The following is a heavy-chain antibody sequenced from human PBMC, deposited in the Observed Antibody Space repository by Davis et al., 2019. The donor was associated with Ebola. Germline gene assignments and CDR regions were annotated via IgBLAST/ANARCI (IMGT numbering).Heavy chain of an antibody. CDR3: AKDLGDYVEGGDYNKFDT. CDR2: ISGGGRST. J-gene: IGHJ5*02. CDR1: GFTFSNYA. Sequence: GGSLRLSCAASGFTFSNYAMTWVRQAPGKGLEWVSAISGGGRSTYYADSVKGRFTVSRDNSKNTLYLQMNSLRADDTAVYYCAKDLGDYVEGGDYNKFDTWGQGTLVTVSS. V-gene: IGHV3-23*01. D-gene: IGHD4-17*01.